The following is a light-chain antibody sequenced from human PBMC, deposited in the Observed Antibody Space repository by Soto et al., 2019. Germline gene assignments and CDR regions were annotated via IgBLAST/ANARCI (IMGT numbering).Light chain of an antibody. CDR3: SSYAGGNRIV. CDR2: EVT. J-gene: IGLJ1*01. CDR1: SSDVGGDKF. V-gene: IGLV2-8*01. Sequence: QSVLTQPPSASGSPGQSVTISCTGTSSDVGGDKFVSWYHQHPGKAPKLMIYEVTKRPSGVPDRFSGSKSGNTASLTVSGLQAEDEADYYCSSYAGGNRIVFGGGTKVTVL.